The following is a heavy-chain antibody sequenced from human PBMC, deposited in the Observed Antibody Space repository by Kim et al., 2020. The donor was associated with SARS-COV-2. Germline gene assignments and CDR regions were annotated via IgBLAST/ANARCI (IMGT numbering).Heavy chain of an antibody. CDR2: IKSKTDGGTT. Sequence: GGSLRLSCAASGFTFSNAWMSWVRQAPGKGLEWVGRIKSKTDGGTTDYAAPVKGRFTISRDDSKNTLYLQMNSLKTEDTAVYYCTTPSISIVGATHFDYWGQGTLVTVSS. D-gene: IGHD1-26*01. J-gene: IGHJ4*02. V-gene: IGHV3-15*01. CDR1: GFTFSNAW. CDR3: TTPSISIVGATHFDY.